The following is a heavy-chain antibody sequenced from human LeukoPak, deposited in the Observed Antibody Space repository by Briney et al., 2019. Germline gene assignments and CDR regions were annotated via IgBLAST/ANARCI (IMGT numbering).Heavy chain of an antibody. D-gene: IGHD3-10*01. CDR2: IRYDGSNK. V-gene: IGHV3-30*02. CDR1: GFTLSSYG. Sequence: GGSLRLSCLASGFTLSSYGMHWVRQAPGKGLEWVAVIRYDGSNKYYADSVKGRFTISRDNSKNTLYLQMNSLRAEDTAVYYCAKDRRVRGVITPYGMDVWGKGTTVTVSS. CDR3: AKDRRVRGVITPYGMDV. J-gene: IGHJ6*04.